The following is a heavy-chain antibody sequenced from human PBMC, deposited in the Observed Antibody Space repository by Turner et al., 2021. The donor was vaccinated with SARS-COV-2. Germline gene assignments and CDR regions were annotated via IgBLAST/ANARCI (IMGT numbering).Heavy chain of an antibody. Sequence: QVQLQASGPGLVKPSQPLSLPCPFSVGSISRGGYSWSWIRQHPGKGLEWIGYIYYSGSTYYNPSLKSRVTISVDTSKNQFSLKLSSGTAADTAVYYCARDHLDPSTVTTWRGFDPWGQGTLVTVSS. CDR3: ARDHLDPSTVTTWRGFDP. J-gene: IGHJ5*02. CDR2: IYYSGST. V-gene: IGHV4-31*03. D-gene: IGHD4-17*01. CDR1: VGSISRGGYS.